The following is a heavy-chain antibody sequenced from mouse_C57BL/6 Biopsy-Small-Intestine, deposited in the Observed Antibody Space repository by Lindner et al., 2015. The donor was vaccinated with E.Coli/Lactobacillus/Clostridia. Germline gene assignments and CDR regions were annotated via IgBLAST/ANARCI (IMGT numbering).Heavy chain of an antibody. CDR3: ASPLTGRNY. D-gene: IGHD4-1*01. V-gene: IGHV14-3*01. J-gene: IGHJ2*01. Sequence: VQLQESGAELVRPGASVKLSRTASGFNIKDDYMHWVKQRPEQGLEWIGRIDPANGNTKYAPKFQDKATITADTSSNTAYLQLSSLTSEDTAVYYCASPLTGRNYWGQGTTLTVSS. CDR1: GFNIKDDY. CDR2: IDPANGNT.